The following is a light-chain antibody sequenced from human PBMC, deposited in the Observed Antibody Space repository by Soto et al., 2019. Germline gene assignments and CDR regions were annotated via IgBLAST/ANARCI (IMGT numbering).Light chain of an antibody. CDR3: KQYGGSPRT. CDR1: QSVSSTY. CDR2: DAY. J-gene: IGKJ1*01. Sequence: EIVLTQSPGTLSLSPGERATLSCRASQSVSSTYLAWYQQRPGQAHRLLIHDAYSRATGIQDRFSGSGSGTDFTLTIRRLEPEDFAVYYCKQYGGSPRTFGQGTKVDNK. V-gene: IGKV3-20*01.